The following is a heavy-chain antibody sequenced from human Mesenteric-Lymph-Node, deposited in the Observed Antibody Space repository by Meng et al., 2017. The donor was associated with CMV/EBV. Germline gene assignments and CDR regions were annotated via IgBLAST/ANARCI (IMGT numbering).Heavy chain of an antibody. V-gene: IGHV1-69*02. J-gene: IGHJ4*02. D-gene: IGHD3-10*01. CDR3: ARILLVTGEDY. CDR2: IIPILGIA. CDR1: GFTFSSYW. Sequence: KISCAASGFTFSSYWMSWVRQAPGQGLEWMGRIIPILGIANYAQKFQGRVTITADKSTSTAYMELSSLRSEDTAVYYCARILLVTGEDYWGQGTLVTVSS.